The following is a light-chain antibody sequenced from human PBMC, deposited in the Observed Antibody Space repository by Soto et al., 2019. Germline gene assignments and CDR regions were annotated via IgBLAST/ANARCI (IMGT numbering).Light chain of an antibody. CDR3: PELNGFPLT. CDR1: QEIGSA. J-gene: IGKJ4*01. Sequence: IQLTQSPSSLSASVGDRVTITCQAGQEIGSALAWYQQRPGKAPKLLLYHASNLEAGEPSSCSGSGSGTDFTLTNTRLRPEEFATSYSPELNGFPLTFGGGTKVQIK. CDR2: HAS. V-gene: IGKV1-13*02.